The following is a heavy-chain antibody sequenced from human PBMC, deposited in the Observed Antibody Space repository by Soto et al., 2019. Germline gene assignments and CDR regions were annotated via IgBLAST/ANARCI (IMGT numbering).Heavy chain of an antibody. D-gene: IGHD1-26*01. CDR3: GRGGSDSPRGMDV. V-gene: IGHV3-74*01. J-gene: IGHJ6*02. CDR2: INPDGSST. Sequence: EVQLAESGGGLVQPGGSLRLSCAASGFTFSPYWMHWVRQAPGKGLVWVSRINPDGSSTDYADSVKGRFTISRDNAKNTLYLQMKSLIAEDTAVYYCGRGGSDSPRGMDVWGQGTTVTVSS. CDR1: GFTFSPYW.